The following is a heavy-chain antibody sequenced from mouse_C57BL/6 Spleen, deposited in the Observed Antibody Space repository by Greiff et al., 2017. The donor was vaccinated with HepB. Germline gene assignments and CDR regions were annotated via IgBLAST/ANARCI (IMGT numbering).Heavy chain of an antibody. CDR3: ARQGDYDEGGY. D-gene: IGHD2-4*01. V-gene: IGHV3-6*01. CDR1: GYSITSGYY. J-gene: IGHJ2*01. CDR2: ISYDGSN. Sequence: EVKVEESGPGLVKPSQSLSLTCSVTGYSITSGYYWNWIRQFPGNKLEWMGYISYDGSNNYNPSLKNRISITRDTSKNQFFLKLNSVTTEDTATYYCARQGDYDEGGYWGQGTTLTVSS.